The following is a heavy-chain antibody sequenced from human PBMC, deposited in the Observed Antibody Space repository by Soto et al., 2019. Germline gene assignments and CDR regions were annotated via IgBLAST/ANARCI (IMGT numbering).Heavy chain of an antibody. J-gene: IGHJ5*01. CDR2: INHSGRV. CDR3: STRAYDTNGYYRFDP. V-gene: IGHV4-34*01. D-gene: IGHD3-22*01. CDR1: GGSFSGHS. Sequence: PSETLSLTCAVYGGSFSGHSWTWIRQPPGKGLEWIGDINHSGRVNYSPSLKSRVTISLDTSKNQFSLTLSAVTAADTAMYYCSTRAYDTNGYYRFDPWGQGTLVTVSS.